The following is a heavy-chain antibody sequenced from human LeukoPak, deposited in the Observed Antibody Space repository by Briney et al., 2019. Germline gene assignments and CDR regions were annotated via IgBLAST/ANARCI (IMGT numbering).Heavy chain of an antibody. V-gene: IGHV4-34*01. CDR3: ARGLGVVTSRGAFDI. CDR1: GGSFSGYY. CDR2: INHSGST. D-gene: IGHD2-21*02. Sequence: PSETLSLTCAVYGGSFSGYYWIWIRQPPGKGLEWIGEINHSGSTNYNPSPKSRVTISVDTSKNQFSLKLSSVTAADTAVYYCARGLGVVTSRGAFDIWGQGTMVTVSS. J-gene: IGHJ3*02.